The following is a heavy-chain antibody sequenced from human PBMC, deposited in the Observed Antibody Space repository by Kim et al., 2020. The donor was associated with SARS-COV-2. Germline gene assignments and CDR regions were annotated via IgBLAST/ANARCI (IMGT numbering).Heavy chain of an antibody. V-gene: IGHV4-31*02. J-gene: IGHJ6*02. D-gene: IGHD3-10*01. Sequence: SPQSRVTISIDTSQNQFSLKLSSVTAADTAVYYCARGFPYGSGSTFGLDVWGQGTTVTVSS. CDR3: ARGFPYGSGSTFGLDV.